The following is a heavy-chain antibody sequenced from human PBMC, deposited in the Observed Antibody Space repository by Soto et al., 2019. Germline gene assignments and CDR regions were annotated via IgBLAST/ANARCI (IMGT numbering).Heavy chain of an antibody. J-gene: IGHJ4*02. CDR1: GYNFFNYD. D-gene: IGHD3-10*01. CDR2: VNPNNGDT. CDR3: AKVSRRGSAIDFDY. Sequence: QVQLVQSGAELKKPGASVKVSCKASGYNFFNYDMNWVRQATGQGPEWIGWVNPNNGDTGYGVRFQGRVTMTTDISTTTAYMELTSLRVDYTAIYYCAKVSRRGSAIDFDYWGQGTLITVSS. V-gene: IGHV1-8*02.